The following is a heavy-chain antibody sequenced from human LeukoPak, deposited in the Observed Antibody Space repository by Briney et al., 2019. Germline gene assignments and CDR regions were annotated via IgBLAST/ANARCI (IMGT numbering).Heavy chain of an antibody. Sequence: TPSETLSLTCTVSGGSISSGGYYWSWIRQHPGKGLEWIGYIYYSGSTYYNPSLKSRVTISVDTSKNQFSLKLSSVTAADTAVYYCASRMDSSGYYSLTYYYYGMDVWGQGTTVTVSS. V-gene: IGHV4-31*03. CDR1: GGSISSGGYY. CDR3: ASRMDSSGYYSLTYYYYGMDV. D-gene: IGHD3-22*01. CDR2: IYYSGST. J-gene: IGHJ6*02.